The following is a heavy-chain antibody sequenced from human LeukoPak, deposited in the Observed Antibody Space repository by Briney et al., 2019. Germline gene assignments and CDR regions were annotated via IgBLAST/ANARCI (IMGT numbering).Heavy chain of an antibody. CDR1: GFTFDDYA. CDR2: ISDSGGST. CDR3: TVSGSKPLFDY. Sequence: GGSLRLSCAASGFTFDDYAMSWVRQAPGKGLEWVSGISDSGGSTYYADSVKGRFTISRDNSKNTLFLQLNSLRAEDTAVYYCTVSGSKPLFDYWGQGTLVTVSS. V-gene: IGHV3-23*01. J-gene: IGHJ4*02. D-gene: IGHD1-26*01.